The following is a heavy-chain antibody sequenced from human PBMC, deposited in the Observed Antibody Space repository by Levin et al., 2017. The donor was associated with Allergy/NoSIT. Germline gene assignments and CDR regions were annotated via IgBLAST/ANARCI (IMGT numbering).Heavy chain of an antibody. Sequence: GGSLRLSCTTSGFTFGDYPMSWFRQAPGKGLEWVSFIRSKTYGGTTEYAASVKDRFTISRDDSESIAFLQMNSLKTEDTGVYYCTRAVRASADAFDIWGQGTLVAVSS. CDR3: TRAVRASADAFDI. V-gene: IGHV3-49*03. CDR1: GFTFGDYP. CDR2: IRSKTYGGTT. D-gene: IGHD6-6*01. J-gene: IGHJ3*02.